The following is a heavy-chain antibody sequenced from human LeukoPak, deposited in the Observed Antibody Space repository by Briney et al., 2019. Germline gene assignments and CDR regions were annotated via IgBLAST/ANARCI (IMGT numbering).Heavy chain of an antibody. D-gene: IGHD3-10*01. CDR1: GFSFSSYA. V-gene: IGHV3-30*02. CDR3: ARGFGDVSRLFDY. J-gene: IGHJ4*02. Sequence: GGSLRLSCAASGFSFSSYAMCWVRQAPGKGLEWVAFIRYDGSKKYYEDSVKGRFTISRDNSKNTLYLQTNSLRAEDTAVYYCARGFGDVSRLFDYWGQGTLVTVSS. CDR2: IRYDGSKK.